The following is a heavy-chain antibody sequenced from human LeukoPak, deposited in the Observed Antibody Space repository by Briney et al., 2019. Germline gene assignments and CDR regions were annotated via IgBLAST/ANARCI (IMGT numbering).Heavy chain of an antibody. CDR2: ISIRTGAT. D-gene: IGHD2-2*01. CDR3: ARGVGSSWFDP. Sequence: ASAKVSCEASGYTFTDNYIHWVRQAPGQGLEWMGWISIRTGATKYARNLQGRVTMTRDTSITTAYMNLSSLRSDDTALYFCARGVGSSWFDPWGQGTLVTVSS. V-gene: IGHV1-2*02. J-gene: IGHJ5*02. CDR1: GYTFTDNY.